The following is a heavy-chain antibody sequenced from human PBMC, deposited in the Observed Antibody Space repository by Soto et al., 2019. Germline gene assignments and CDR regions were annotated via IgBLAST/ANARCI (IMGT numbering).Heavy chain of an antibody. J-gene: IGHJ3*02. Sequence: PGGSLRLSCAASGFTLSGSFIHWVRQASGKGLERVGRIASRAHNYATAYGTSVQGRFTVSRDDSLNTAYLQMNGLKTEDTAVYYCVISKVLRDEGYAFDIWGQGTMVTVSS. CDR3: VISKVLRDEGYAFDI. D-gene: IGHD3-22*01. V-gene: IGHV3-73*01. CDR1: GFTLSGSF. CDR2: IASRAHNYAT.